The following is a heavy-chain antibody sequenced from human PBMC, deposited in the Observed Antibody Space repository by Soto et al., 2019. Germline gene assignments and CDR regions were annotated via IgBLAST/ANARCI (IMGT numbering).Heavy chain of an antibody. V-gene: IGHV3-64*01. CDR2: ISSNGGST. CDR3: AGIRIYGDHDAFDI. J-gene: IGHJ3*02. Sequence: GGSLRLSCAASGFTFSSYAMHWVRQAPGKGLEYVSAISSNGGSTYYANSVKGRFTISRDNSKNTLYLQMGSLRAEDMAVYYCAGIRIYGDHDAFDIWGQGTMVTVSS. CDR1: GFTFSSYA. D-gene: IGHD4-17*01.